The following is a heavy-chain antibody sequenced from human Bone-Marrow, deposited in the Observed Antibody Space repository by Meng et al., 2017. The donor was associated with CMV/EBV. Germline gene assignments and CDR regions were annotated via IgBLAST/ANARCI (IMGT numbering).Heavy chain of an antibody. CDR1: GYSFTSYW. Sequence: KVSCKGSGYSFTSYWIGWVRQMPGKGLEWMGIIYPGDSDTRYSPSFQGQVTISADKSISTAYLQWSSLKASDTAMYYCASNLADYFDYWGQGDLVNVDS. V-gene: IGHV5-51*01. CDR2: IYPGDSDT. J-gene: IGHJ4*02. CDR3: ASNLADYFDY.